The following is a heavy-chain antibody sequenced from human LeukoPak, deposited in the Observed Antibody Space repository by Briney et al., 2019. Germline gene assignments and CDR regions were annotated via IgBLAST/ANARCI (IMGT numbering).Heavy chain of an antibody. V-gene: IGHV4-34*01. CDR1: GGSFSGYY. CDR2: INHSGST. Sequence: PSETLSLTCAVYGGSFSGYYWSWIRQPPGKGLEWIGEINHSGSTNYNPSLKSRVTISVDTSKNQFSLKLSSVTAADTAVYYCARVGRGDSSGYYYYYYMDVWGKGTTVTVSS. CDR3: ARVGRGDSSGYYYYYYMDV. D-gene: IGHD3-22*01. J-gene: IGHJ6*03.